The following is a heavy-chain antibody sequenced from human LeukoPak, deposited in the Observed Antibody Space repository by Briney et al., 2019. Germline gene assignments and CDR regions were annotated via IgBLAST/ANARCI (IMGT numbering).Heavy chain of an antibody. CDR2: ASGGSRDT. V-gene: IGHV3-23*01. D-gene: IGHD3-3*01. J-gene: IGHJ4*02. CDR3: AKELSRRFDFDS. Sequence: GGSLRLSCATSGFTISIYAMGWVRQAPGKGLEWVSSASGGSRDTYYADSVKGRFTISRDDSKNTLFLQMDSLRAEDTALYYCAKELSRRFDFDSWGRGTLVTVSS. CDR1: GFTISIYA.